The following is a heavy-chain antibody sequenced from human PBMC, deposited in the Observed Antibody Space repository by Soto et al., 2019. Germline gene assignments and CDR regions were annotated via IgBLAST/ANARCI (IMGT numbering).Heavy chain of an antibody. CDR2: IYYSGST. J-gene: IGHJ4*02. Sequence: PSQTRPLPCTLSGGSISSYYGSWLRHTPGKGLPWIGYIYYSGSTNCDPSLKSRVTISVDTSKNRCCLKLSSVTAADTPVYYCASGRIYDILTGYYIFDYWGKGTLV. D-gene: IGHD3-9*01. CDR1: GGSISSYY. V-gene: IGHV4-59*01. CDR3: ASGRIYDILTGYYIFDY.